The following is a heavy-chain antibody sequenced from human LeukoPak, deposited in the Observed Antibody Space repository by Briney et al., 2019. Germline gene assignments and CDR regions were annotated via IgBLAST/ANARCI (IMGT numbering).Heavy chain of an antibody. CDR3: AKEGSQYASSWFDH. J-gene: IGHJ5*02. CDR2: ILHDGTVR. V-gene: IGHV3-30*18. CDR1: GFTFSSYG. D-gene: IGHD2-2*01. Sequence: GGSLRLSCAASGFTFSSYGMHWVRQAPGMGPEWVSVILHDGTVRHYADSVKGRFTISRDSSTNRLYLQMDSLRTEDTAVYYCAKEGSQYASSWFDHWGQGTLVTVSS.